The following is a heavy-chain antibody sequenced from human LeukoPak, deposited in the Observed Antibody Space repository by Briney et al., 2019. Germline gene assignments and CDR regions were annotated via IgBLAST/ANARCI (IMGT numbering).Heavy chain of an antibody. V-gene: IGHV1-46*01. CDR3: ARVRYYYDSSGYGSVFDY. CDR1: GYTFTSYY. Sequence: ASVKVSCKASGYTFTSYYMHWVRQAPGQGLEWMGIINPSGGSTSYAQKFQGRVTMTRDTSKNQFSLKLSSVTAADTAVYYCARVRYYYDSSGYGSVFDYWGQGTLVTVPS. J-gene: IGHJ4*02. CDR2: INPSGGST. D-gene: IGHD3-22*01.